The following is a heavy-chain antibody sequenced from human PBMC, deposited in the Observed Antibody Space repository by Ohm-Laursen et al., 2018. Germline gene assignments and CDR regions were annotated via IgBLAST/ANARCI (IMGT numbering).Heavy chain of an antibody. Sequence: SLRLSCSASGFNFDDYAMHWVRQPPGKGLEWVSGISWNSGSITYADSVKGRFTISRDSAKNSLYLQMNSLRTEDTAFYYCAKVIDSSGYYTFADYWGQGTLVTVSS. CDR2: ISWNSGSI. J-gene: IGHJ4*02. CDR3: AKVIDSSGYYTFADY. CDR1: GFNFDDYA. D-gene: IGHD3-22*01. V-gene: IGHV3-9*01.